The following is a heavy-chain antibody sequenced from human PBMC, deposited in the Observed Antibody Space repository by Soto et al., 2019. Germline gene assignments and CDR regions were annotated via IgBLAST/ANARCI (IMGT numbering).Heavy chain of an antibody. D-gene: IGHD6-13*01. CDR2: ISSSSSYI. V-gene: IGHV3-21*01. J-gene: IGHJ6*02. CDR1: GFTFSSYS. Sequence: GGSLRLSCAASGFTFSSYSMNWVRQAPGKGLEWVSSISSSSSYIYYADSVKGRFTISRDNAKNSLYLQMNSLRAEDTAVYYCASPAAADYYYYGMDVWGQGTTVTVSS. CDR3: ASPAAADYYYYGMDV.